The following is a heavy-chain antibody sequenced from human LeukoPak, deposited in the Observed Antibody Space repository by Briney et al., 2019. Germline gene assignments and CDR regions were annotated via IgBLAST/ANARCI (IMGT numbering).Heavy chain of an antibody. CDR1: GYTFTGYY. V-gene: IGHV1-2*02. CDR3: ASYPRYISSPPFDY. J-gene: IGHJ4*02. D-gene: IGHD5-12*01. Sequence: GASVKVSCKASGYTFTGYYMHWVRQAPGQGLEWTGWINPNTGDTDYAQKFQGRVTMTRDTTISTAYMELSRLTFDDTAVYYCASYPRYISSPPFDYWGQGTLVTVSA. CDR2: INPNTGDT.